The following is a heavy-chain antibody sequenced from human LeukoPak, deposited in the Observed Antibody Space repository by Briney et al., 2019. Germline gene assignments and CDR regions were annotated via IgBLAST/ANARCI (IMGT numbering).Heavy chain of an antibody. CDR1: GFTFSGSA. Sequence: GGSLRLSCAASGFTFSGSAMHWVRQASGKGLEWVGRIRSKANSYATAYAASVKGRFTISRDGSKNTAYLQMNSLKTEDTAVYYCTIPDYGDYSHWYFDLWGRGTLVTVSS. CDR3: TIPDYGDYSHWYFDL. J-gene: IGHJ2*01. D-gene: IGHD4-17*01. V-gene: IGHV3-73*01. CDR2: IRSKANSYAT.